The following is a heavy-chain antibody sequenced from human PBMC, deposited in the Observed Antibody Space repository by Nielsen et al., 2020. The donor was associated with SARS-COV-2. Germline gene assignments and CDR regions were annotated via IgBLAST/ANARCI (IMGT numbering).Heavy chain of an antibody. Sequence: GESLKISCAASGFTFSSYSMNWVRQAPGKGLEWVSSISSSSSYIYYADSVKGRFTISRDNAKNSLYLQMNSLRAEDTAVYYCARDGYYDILTGYYMDYYYYYMDVWGKGTTVTVSS. CDR2: ISSSSSYI. J-gene: IGHJ6*03. CDR3: ARDGYYDILTGYYMDYYYYYMDV. V-gene: IGHV3-21*01. D-gene: IGHD3-9*01. CDR1: GFTFSSYS.